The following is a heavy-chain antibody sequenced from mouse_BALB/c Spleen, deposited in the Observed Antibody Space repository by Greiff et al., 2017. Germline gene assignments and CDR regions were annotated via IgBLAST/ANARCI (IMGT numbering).Heavy chain of an antibody. V-gene: IGHV5-17*02. CDR2: ISSGSSTI. CDR3: ARSGNYDYSWFAY. Sequence: EVKLVESGGGLVQPGGSRKLSCAASGFTFSSFGMHWVRQAPEKGLEWVAYISSGSSTIYYADTVKGRFTISRDNPKNTLFLQMTSLRSEDTAMYYCARSGNYDYSWFAYWGQGTLVTVSA. J-gene: IGHJ3*01. D-gene: IGHD2-4*01. CDR1: GFTFSSFG.